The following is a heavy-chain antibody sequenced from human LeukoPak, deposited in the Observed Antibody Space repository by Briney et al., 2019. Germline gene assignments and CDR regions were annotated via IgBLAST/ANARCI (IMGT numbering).Heavy chain of an antibody. J-gene: IGHJ1*01. CDR2: MNPNSGNT. D-gene: IGHD4-17*01. V-gene: IGHV1-8*01. Sequence: GASVKVSCKASGYTFTSYDINWVRQATGQGLEWMGWMNPNSGNTGYARKFQGRVTMTRNTSISTAYMELSSLRSEDTAVYYCASSDYEYFQHWGQGTLVTVSS. CDR3: ASSDYEYFQH. CDR1: GYTFTSYD.